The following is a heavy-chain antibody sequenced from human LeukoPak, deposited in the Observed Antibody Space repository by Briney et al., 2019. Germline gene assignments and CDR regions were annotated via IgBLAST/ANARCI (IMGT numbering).Heavy chain of an antibody. J-gene: IGHJ4*02. CDR1: GGSISSYH. CDR3: ARAGSASGYYPFDY. Sequence: PSETLSLTCTVSGGSISSYHWSWIRQPAGKGLEWIGRIYTSGSTNYNPSLKSRVTMSVDTSKNQFSLKLSSVTAADTAVYYCARAGSASGYYPFDYWGQGTLVTVSS. CDR2: IYTSGST. V-gene: IGHV4-4*07. D-gene: IGHD3-22*01.